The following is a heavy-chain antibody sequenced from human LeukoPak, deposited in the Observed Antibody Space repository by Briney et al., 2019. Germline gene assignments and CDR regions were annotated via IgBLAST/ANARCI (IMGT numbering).Heavy chain of an antibody. CDR1: GGSISSSSYY. D-gene: IGHD6-13*01. CDR3: ASGWNRAGYSSSWYVGWFDP. V-gene: IGHV4-39*07. CDR2: IYYSGST. J-gene: IGHJ5*02. Sequence: SETLSLTCTVSGGSISSSSYYWGWIRQPPGKGLEWIGSIYYSGSTYYNPSLKSRVTISVDKSKNQFSLKLSSVTAADTAVYYCASGWNRAGYSSSWYVGWFDPWGQGTLVTVSS.